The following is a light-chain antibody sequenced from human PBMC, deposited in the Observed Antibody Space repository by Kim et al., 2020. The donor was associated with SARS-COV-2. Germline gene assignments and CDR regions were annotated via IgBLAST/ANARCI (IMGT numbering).Light chain of an antibody. CDR3: QQCKGAPWT. CDR2: AAS. V-gene: IGKV1-27*01. J-gene: IGKJ1*01. Sequence: ASVGDRVTITCRASQGISNYLAWYQQKPGKVAKLLIYAASALRSGVPSRISGSGSGTDFTLTITSLQPDDVAVYYCQQCKGAPWTFGHGTKVDIK. CDR1: QGISNY.